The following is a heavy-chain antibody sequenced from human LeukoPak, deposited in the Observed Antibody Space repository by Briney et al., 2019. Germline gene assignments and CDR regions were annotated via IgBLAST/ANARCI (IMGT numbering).Heavy chain of an antibody. CDR2: ISYDGSNK. D-gene: IGHD6-13*01. V-gene: IGHV3-30*18. Sequence: GGSLRLSCAASGFTFSSYGMHWVRQAPGKGLEGVAVISYDGSNKYYADSVKGRFTISRDNSKNTLYLQMNSLRAEDTAVYYCAKGPGIAAAGTFDYWGQGTLVTVSS. J-gene: IGHJ4*02. CDR1: GFTFSSYG. CDR3: AKGPGIAAAGTFDY.